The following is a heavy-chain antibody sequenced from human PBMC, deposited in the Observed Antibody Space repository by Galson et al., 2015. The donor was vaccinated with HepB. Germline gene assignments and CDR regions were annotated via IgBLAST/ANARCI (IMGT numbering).Heavy chain of an antibody. CDR1: GFMFSSYW. V-gene: IGHV3-7*03. Sequence: SLRLSCAASGFMFSSYWMSWVRQAPGKGLEWVANIKQDGSEKNYVDSVKGRFTISRDNAKNSLYLQMNSLRAEDTAVYYCARRQNWGPLSGWGQGTLVTVSS. J-gene: IGHJ4*02. CDR3: ARRQNWGPLSG. CDR2: IKQDGSEK. D-gene: IGHD7-27*01.